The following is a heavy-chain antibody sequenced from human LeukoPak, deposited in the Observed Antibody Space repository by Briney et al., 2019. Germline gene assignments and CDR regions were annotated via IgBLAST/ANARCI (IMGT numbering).Heavy chain of an antibody. CDR2: INPNSGGT. V-gene: IGHV1-2*02. Sequence: GASVKVSCKASGYTFTSYYMHWVRQAPGQGLEWMGWINPNSGGTNYAQKFQGRVTMTRDTSISTAYMELSRLRSDDTAVYYCARDSSGWYPGAFDIWGQGTMVTVSS. CDR1: GYTFTSYY. D-gene: IGHD6-19*01. J-gene: IGHJ3*02. CDR3: ARDSSGWYPGAFDI.